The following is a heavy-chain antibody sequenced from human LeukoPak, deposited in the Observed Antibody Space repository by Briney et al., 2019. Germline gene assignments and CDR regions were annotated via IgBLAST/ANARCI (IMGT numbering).Heavy chain of an antibody. V-gene: IGHV4-38-2*01. J-gene: IGHJ4*02. CDR2: TAHRGNT. CDR3: TRVTRNSGWFFDY. CDR1: GYSISGGYF. Sequence: SETLSLTCDVSGYSISGGYFWGWIRQPPGMGLEWIGSTAHRGNTYYNPSLKGRVPISTDGSKNQFSLSLTSVTAADTATYYCTRVTRNSGWFFDYWGPGTLATVHS. D-gene: IGHD6-19*01.